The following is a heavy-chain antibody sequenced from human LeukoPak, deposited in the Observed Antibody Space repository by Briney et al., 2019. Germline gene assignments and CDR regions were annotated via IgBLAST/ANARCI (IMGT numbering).Heavy chain of an antibody. J-gene: IGHJ4*02. D-gene: IGHD2-21*01. CDR1: GFTFRSHA. CDR3: AKDFRIGYSAHFDY. V-gene: IGHV3-23*01. CDR2: IYENGGTT. Sequence: GGSLRLSCVGSGFTFRSHAMSWDRQAPEKGLEFVSGIYENGGTTYYADSVKGRFSISRDNSKNTLYLQMGSLRGEDTAVYYCAKDFRIGYSAHFDYWGQGALVTVSS.